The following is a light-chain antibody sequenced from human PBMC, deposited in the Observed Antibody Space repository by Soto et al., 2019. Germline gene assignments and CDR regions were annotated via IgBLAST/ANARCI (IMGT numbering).Light chain of an antibody. V-gene: IGLV2-14*03. Sequence: QSALTQPASVSGSPGQSITISCTGTNSDIGDYNFVSWYQQHPGKAPRLLIYEVIKRPSGVSSRFSGSKSGNTASLTISGLQADDEADYYCSSYTSAITLNFGGGTKLTVL. J-gene: IGLJ2*01. CDR3: SSYTSAITLN. CDR1: NSDIGDYNF. CDR2: EVI.